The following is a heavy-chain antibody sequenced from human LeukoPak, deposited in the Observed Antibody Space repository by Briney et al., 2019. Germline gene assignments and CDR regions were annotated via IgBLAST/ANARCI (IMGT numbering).Heavy chain of an antibody. Sequence: ASVKVSCKASGGTFSSYAISWVRQAPGQGLEWMGGIIPIFGTANYAQKSQGRVTITTDESTSTAYMELSSLRSEDTAVYYCAARYCTNGVCPNGDYWGQGTLVTVSS. CDR2: IIPIFGTA. CDR3: AARYCTNGVCPNGDY. V-gene: IGHV1-69*05. CDR1: GGTFSSYA. D-gene: IGHD2-8*01. J-gene: IGHJ4*02.